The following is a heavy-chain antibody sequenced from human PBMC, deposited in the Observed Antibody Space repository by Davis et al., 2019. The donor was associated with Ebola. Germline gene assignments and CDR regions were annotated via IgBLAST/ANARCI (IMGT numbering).Heavy chain of an antibody. CDR2: IHYSGSA. Sequence: PSETLSLTCTVSGGSISTYYWSWIRQPPGKGLEWIGYIHYSGSANYNPSLKSRVSISIDTSKNQFSLNLTSVTAADTAVYYCARVGDFQGVYWGQGILVTVSS. CDR3: ARVGDFQGVY. CDR1: GGSISTYY. J-gene: IGHJ4*02. V-gene: IGHV4-59*01. D-gene: IGHD2-8*01.